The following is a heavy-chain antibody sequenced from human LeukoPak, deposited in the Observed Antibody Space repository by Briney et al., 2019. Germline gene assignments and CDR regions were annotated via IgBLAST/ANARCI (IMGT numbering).Heavy chain of an antibody. V-gene: IGHV3-74*01. CDR3: ATYSGSYPGYFDY. Sequence: GGSLRLSCAASGFTFSKNWMHWVRQDPEKGLVWVSSISSDVRSTSYADSVRGRFTISRDNARNTLYLQMNSLRAEDTAVYCCATYSGSYPGYFDYWGQGTLVTVSS. CDR1: GFTFSKNW. J-gene: IGHJ4*02. D-gene: IGHD1-26*01. CDR2: ISSDVRST.